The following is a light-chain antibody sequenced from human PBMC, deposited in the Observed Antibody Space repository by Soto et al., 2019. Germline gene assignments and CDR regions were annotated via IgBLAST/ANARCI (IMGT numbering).Light chain of an antibody. CDR1: SSDIGGYNY. CDR2: EVT. Sequence: QSVLTQPASVSGSPGQSITISCTGTSSDIGGYNYVSWYQQHPGKAPKLMISEVTNRPSGVSNRFSGSKSGNTASLTISGLQTEDEADYYCCSYTTTSTPFVFGTGTMVTVL. V-gene: IGLV2-14*01. J-gene: IGLJ1*01. CDR3: CSYTTTSTPFV.